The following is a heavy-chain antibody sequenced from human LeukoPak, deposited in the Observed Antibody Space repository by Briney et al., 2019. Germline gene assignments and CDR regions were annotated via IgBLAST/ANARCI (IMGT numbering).Heavy chain of an antibody. V-gene: IGHV3-48*03. D-gene: IGHD6-19*01. CDR2: ITSSGSTI. CDR3: AREDSSGWYRY. Sequence: GGSLRLSCAASGFTFSSYEMNWVRQAPGKGLEWVSYITSSGSTIYYADSVKGRFTISRDNAKNSLYLQMNSLRAEDTAVYYCAREDSSGWYRYWGQGTLVTASS. CDR1: GFTFSSYE. J-gene: IGHJ4*02.